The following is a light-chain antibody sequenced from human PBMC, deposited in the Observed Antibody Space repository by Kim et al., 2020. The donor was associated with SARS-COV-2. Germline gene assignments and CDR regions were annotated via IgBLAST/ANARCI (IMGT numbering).Light chain of an antibody. CDR1: QSVSSY. CDR3: QQRGDWPT. J-gene: IGKJ1*01. V-gene: IGKV3-11*01. CDR2: DAS. Sequence: SLSPGGRDTLSCRASQSVSSYLAWYQQKPGQAPRLLIFDASNRATGIPARFSGSGSGTDFTLTISSLEPEDFAVYYCQQRGDWPTFGQGTKVDIK.